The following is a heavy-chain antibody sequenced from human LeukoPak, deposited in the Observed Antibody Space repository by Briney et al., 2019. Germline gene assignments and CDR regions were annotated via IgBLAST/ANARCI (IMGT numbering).Heavy chain of an antibody. V-gene: IGHV7-4-1*02. CDR2: INTNTGNP. J-gene: IGHJ5*02. Sequence: GASVKVSCKASGYTFTSYAMNWVRQAPGQGLEWMGWINTNTGNPTYAQGFTGRFVFSLDTSVSTAYLQISSLKAEDTAVYYCARDSWDWNRNWFDPWGQGTLVTVSS. CDR3: ARDSWDWNRNWFDP. CDR1: GYTFTSYA. D-gene: IGHD1-1*01.